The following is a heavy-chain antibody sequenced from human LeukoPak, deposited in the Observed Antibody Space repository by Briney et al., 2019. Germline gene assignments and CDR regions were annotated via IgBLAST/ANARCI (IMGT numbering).Heavy chain of an antibody. D-gene: IGHD3-22*01. V-gene: IGHV3-30*02. CDR2: IRYDGSNK. CDR3: AKGLTYYYDSSGYYPDAFDI. Sequence: GGSLRLSCAASGFTFSSYGMHWARQAPGKGLEWVAFIRYDGSNKYYADSVKGRFTISRDNSRNTLYLQMNSLRAEDTAVYYCAKGLTYYYDSSGYYPDAFDIWXXXTXVXVSS. J-gene: IGHJ3*02. CDR1: GFTFSSYG.